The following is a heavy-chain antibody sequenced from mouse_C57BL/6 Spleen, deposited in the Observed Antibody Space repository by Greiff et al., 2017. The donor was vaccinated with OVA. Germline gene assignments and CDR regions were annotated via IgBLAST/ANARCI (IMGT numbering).Heavy chain of an antibody. J-gene: IGHJ4*01. D-gene: IGHD1-1*01. CDR3: AKGIWDYGSSYNYAMDY. CDR1: GFSLTSYG. Sequence: VKVVESGPGLVAPSQSLSITCTVSGFSLTSYGVSWVRQPPGKGLEWLGVIWGDGSTNYHSALISRLSISKDNSKSQVFLKLNSLQTDDTATYYCAKGIWDYGSSYNYAMDYWGQGTSVTVSS. CDR2: IWGDGST. V-gene: IGHV2-3*01.